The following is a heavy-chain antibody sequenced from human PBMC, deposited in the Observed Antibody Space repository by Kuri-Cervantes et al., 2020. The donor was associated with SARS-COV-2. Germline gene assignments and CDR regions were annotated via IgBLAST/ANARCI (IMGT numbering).Heavy chain of an antibody. CDR3: ARGVPSSSWYPDAFDI. D-gene: IGHD6-13*01. V-gene: IGHV3-30*02. CDR1: GFTFTNFD. J-gene: IGHJ3*02. CDR2: TRSEGITK. Sequence: GSLRLSCATSGFTFTNFDMHWVRQAPGKGLEWVAFTRSEGITKYYGDSVRGRFTISRDNSKNALYLQMNSLRPEDTAVYYCARGVPSSSWYPDAFDIWGQGTMVTVSS.